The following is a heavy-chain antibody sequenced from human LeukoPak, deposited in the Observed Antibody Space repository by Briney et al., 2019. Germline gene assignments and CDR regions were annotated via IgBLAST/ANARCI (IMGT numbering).Heavy chain of an antibody. V-gene: IGHV4-39*01. CDR1: GGSISSSSYY. Sequence: SETLSLTCTVSGGSISSSSYYWGWIRQPPGKGLEWIGSIYYSGSTYYNPSLKSRVTISVDTSKNQFSLKLSSVTAADTAVYYCARHAGYCSAGKCFIDGGGQGTTVTVSS. CDR3: ARHAGYCSAGKCFIDG. CDR2: IYYSGST. D-gene: IGHD2-15*01. J-gene: IGHJ6*02.